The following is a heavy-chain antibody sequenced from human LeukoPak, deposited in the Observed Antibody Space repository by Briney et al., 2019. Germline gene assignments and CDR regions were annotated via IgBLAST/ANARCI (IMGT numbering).Heavy chain of an antibody. J-gene: IGHJ4*02. CDR3: AKVPTGVVSGSY. CDR1: GFTFSSYG. V-gene: IGHV3-30*18. CDR2: IINDGSKK. Sequence: GGSLRLSCAASGFTFSSYGMHWVRQAPGKGLEWVAVIINDGSKKDYADSVKGRFTISRDNSKNTLYLQMNSLRTEDTAVYYCAKVPTGVVSGSYWGQGTLVTV. D-gene: IGHD3-16*01.